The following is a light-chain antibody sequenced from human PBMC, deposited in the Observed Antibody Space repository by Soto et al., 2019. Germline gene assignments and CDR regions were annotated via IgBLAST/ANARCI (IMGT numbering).Light chain of an antibody. CDR2: GAS. CDR3: QQYNNWPPWT. CDR1: QSVSSN. V-gene: IGKV3-15*01. Sequence: IVMTQSPATLSVSPGVRATLSCRASQSVSSNLAWYQQKPGQAPRLLIYGASTRATGIPARFSGSGSGTEFTLTISSLQSEDFAVYYCQQYNNWPPWTFGQGPKVEIK. J-gene: IGKJ1*01.